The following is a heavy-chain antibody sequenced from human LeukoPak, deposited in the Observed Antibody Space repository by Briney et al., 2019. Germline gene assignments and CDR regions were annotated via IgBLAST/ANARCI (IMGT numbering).Heavy chain of an antibody. Sequence: ASVKVSCKASGHTFTGYYMHWVRQAPGQGLEWMGRINPNSGSTNYAQKFQGRVTMTRDTSISTAYMELSRLRSDDTAVYYCARSYGSGSPNWFDPWGQGTLVTVSS. D-gene: IGHD3-10*01. J-gene: IGHJ5*02. CDR1: GHTFTGYY. CDR2: INPNSGST. V-gene: IGHV1-2*06. CDR3: ARSYGSGSPNWFDP.